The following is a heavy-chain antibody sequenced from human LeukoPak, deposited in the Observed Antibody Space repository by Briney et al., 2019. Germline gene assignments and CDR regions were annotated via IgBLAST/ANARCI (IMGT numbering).Heavy chain of an antibody. V-gene: IGHV3-30*18. CDR3: AKDRYYYYYYMDV. CDR2: ISSDGSNK. CDR1: GFTFSSYG. Sequence: GGSLRLSCAASGFTFSSYGVHWVRQAPGKGLEGVAVISSDGSNKYYADSVKGRFTISRDNSKNTLYLQMNSLRAEDTAVYYCAKDRYYYYYYMDVWGKGTTVTVSS. J-gene: IGHJ6*03.